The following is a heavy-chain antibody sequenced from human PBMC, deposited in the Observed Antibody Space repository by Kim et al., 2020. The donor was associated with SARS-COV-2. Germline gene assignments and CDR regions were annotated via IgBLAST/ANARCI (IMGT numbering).Heavy chain of an antibody. D-gene: IGHD2-2*01. CDR1: GYTFTSYA. J-gene: IGHJ4*02. V-gene: IGHV7-4-1*02. Sequence: ASVKVSCKASGYTFTSYAMNWVRQAPGQGLEWMGWINTNTGNPTYAQGFTGRFVFSLDTSVSTAYMQISSLKAEDTAVYYCARVGVPAAMDFDYWGRGTLVTVSS. CDR2: INTNTGNP. CDR3: ARVGVPAAMDFDY.